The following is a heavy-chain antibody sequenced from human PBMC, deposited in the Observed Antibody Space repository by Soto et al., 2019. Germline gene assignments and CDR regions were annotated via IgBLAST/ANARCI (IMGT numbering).Heavy chain of an antibody. J-gene: IGHJ4*01. CDR2: ISGSGGST. CDR3: ARAPAHCYGTTCYSSFDY. CDR1: GFTFSSYA. D-gene: IGHD2-15*01. Sequence: SGGSLRLSCAASGFTFSSYAMSWVRQAPGKGLEWVSAISGSGGSTYYADSVKGRFTISRHNSKNTLYLQMNSLRAEDTAVYYCARAPAHCYGTTCYSSFDYWGNGSLVTVSS. V-gene: IGHV3-23*01.